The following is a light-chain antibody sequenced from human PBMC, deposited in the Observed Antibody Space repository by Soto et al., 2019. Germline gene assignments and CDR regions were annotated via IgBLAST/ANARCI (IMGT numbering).Light chain of an antibody. V-gene: IGKV3-11*02. J-gene: IGKJ4*01. CDR3: QQRSNWPPLS. CDR2: DAS. Sequence: EIVVTQSPATLSLSPGERATLSCRTSQSVGSYLAWYQKKPGKAPRLLIYDASNRATGIPARFSGSGSGRDFTLTIISLEPEDFAVYYCQQRSNWPPLSFGGGTQVEIK. CDR1: QSVGSY.